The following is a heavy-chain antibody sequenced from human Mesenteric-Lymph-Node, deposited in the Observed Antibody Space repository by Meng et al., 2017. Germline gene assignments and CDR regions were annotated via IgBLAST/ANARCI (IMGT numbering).Heavy chain of an antibody. CDR3: AGFGYGYGDDLETFDI. J-gene: IGHJ3*02. Sequence: GSLRLSCAAYDGTFNPYFWSCFRKPPGKGLVWIGEISHGGSTNYNPSLKRRVTISVDTSTNQFSLRLYSVTAADTALYYSAGFGYGYGDDLETFDIWGQGTKVTVSS. CDR2: ISHGGST. D-gene: IGHD4-17*01. V-gene: IGHV4-34*08. CDR1: DGTFNPYF.